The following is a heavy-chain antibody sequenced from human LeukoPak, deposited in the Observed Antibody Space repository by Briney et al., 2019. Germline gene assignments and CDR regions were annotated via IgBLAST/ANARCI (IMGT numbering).Heavy chain of an antibody. CDR3: AKIDPHYSDDPGRRGPIDY. Sequence: PGGSLRLSCAASGFTFSNYAMTWVLQAPGKGLEWVSTISGSGSYIYYADSVKGRLSISRDNSKNTLYLQLSSLRVEDTALYYCAKIDPHYSDDPGRRGPIDYWGQGSLVIVSS. V-gene: IGHV3-23*01. CDR1: GFTFSNYA. J-gene: IGHJ4*02. CDR2: ISGSGSYI. D-gene: IGHD3-22*01.